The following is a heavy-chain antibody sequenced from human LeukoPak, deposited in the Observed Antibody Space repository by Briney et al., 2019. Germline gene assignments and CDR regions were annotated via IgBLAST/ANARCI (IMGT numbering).Heavy chain of an antibody. CDR1: GGTFSSCA. Sequence: GASVKVSCKASGGTFSSCAISWVRQAPGQGLEWMGGIIPIFGTANYAQKFQGRVTITADESTSTAYMELSSLRSEDTAVYYCAAPLWFRELQTFDIWGQGTMVTVSS. CDR2: IIPIFGTA. J-gene: IGHJ3*02. CDR3: AAPLWFRELQTFDI. D-gene: IGHD3-10*01. V-gene: IGHV1-69*13.